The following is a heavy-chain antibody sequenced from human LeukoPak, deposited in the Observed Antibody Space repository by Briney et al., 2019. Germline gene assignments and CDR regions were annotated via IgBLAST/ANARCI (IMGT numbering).Heavy chain of an antibody. CDR3: ARDRGAVAATWFDY. CDR2: IGSSSSYT. CDR1: GFTFSGYY. Sequence: GGSLRLSCAASGFTFSGYYMSWIRQAPGKGLEWVSCIGSSSSYTNYADSVKGRLTISRDNAKNSLYLQMGGLRGEDTAVYYCARDRGAVAATWFDYWGQGTLVTVSS. J-gene: IGHJ4*02. V-gene: IGHV3-11*05. D-gene: IGHD6-19*01.